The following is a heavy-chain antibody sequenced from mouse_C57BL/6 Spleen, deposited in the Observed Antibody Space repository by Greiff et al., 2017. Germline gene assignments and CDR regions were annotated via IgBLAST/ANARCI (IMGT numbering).Heavy chain of an antibody. D-gene: IGHD2-4*01. J-gene: IGHJ2*01. CDR3: ARIYYDYGGFDY. V-gene: IGHV1-80*01. Sequence: VQLKQSGAELVKPGASVKISCKASGYAFSSYWMNWVKQRPGTGLEWIGQIYPGDGDTNYNGKFKGKATLTADKSSSTAYMQLSSLTSEDSAVYFCARIYYDYGGFDYWGQGTTLTVSS. CDR2: IYPGDGDT. CDR1: GYAFSSYW.